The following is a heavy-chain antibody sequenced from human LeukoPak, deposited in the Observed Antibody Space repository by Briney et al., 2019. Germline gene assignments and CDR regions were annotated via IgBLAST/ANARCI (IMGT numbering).Heavy chain of an antibody. CDR1: GFTVSSNY. Sequence: GGSLRLSCAASGFTVSSNYMSWVRQAPGKGLEWVSVIYSGGSTYYADSVKGRFTISRDNSKNTLYLQMNSLRAEDTAVYYCARAGPSYYYYYMDVWGKGTTVTVSS. V-gene: IGHV3-53*01. CDR2: IYSGGST. CDR3: ARAGPSYYYYYMDV. J-gene: IGHJ6*03.